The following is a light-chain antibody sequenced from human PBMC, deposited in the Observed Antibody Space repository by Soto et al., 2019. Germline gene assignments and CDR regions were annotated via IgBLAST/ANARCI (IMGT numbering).Light chain of an antibody. CDR2: AAS. CDR3: QKYNRAPLT. V-gene: IGKV1-27*01. CDR1: QDISNY. Sequence: DIQMTQSPSSLSASVGDTVTITCRASQDISNYLAWNQQKPGRVPKVLIYAASTLQSGVPSRFSAIGSGTYFTLTIRSLHPEDVATYYGQKYNRAPLTFGGGTKVEIK. J-gene: IGKJ4*01.